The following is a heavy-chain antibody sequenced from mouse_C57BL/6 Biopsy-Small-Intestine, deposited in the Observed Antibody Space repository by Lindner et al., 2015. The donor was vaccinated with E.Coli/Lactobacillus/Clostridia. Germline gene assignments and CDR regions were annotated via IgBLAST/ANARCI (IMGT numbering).Heavy chain of an antibody. V-gene: IGHV5-6*01. CDR3: ARPIYYSNYAFAY. CDR1: GFVFSNYD. Sequence: VHCEESWGNLVKPGGSLKLSCAASGFVFSNYDMSWVRQTPDKRLEWVATISSGGSYTYYTDSVKGRFTISRDNARNTLYLQMSSLKSEDTAMFYCARPIYYSNYAFAYWGQGTLVTVS. J-gene: IGHJ3*01. D-gene: IGHD2-5*01. CDR2: ISSGGSYT.